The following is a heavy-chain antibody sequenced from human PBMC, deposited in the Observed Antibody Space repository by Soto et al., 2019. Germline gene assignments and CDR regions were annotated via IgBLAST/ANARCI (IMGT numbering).Heavy chain of an antibody. CDR1: WDSLSSNGGA. V-gene: IGHV6-1*01. CDR2: TYYRSKWYN. CDR3: ERGKYSGFDV. Sequence: SQALSLTCYSSWDSLSSNGGACNCIRQSPSRGLGWLGRTYYRSKWYNDYAVSVKSRITVNPDTSKNQFSLQLSSVTPEDTAVYYCERGKYSGFDVWGQGTMVTVSS. J-gene: IGHJ3*01. D-gene: IGHD2-15*01.